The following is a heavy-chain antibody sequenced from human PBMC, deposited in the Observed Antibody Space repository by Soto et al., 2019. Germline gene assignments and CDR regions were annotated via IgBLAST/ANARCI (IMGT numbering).Heavy chain of an antibody. CDR1: GYTFTNYG. V-gene: IGHV1-18*01. Sequence: ASVKVSCKASGYTFTNYGFSWVRQAPGQRLEWMGWISAYNGNRNYAQKLQGRVTMTTDTSTSTAYMELRSLRSDDTAVYYCARDLAVGLVDYWGQGTLVTVSS. CDR2: ISAYNGNR. CDR3: ARDLAVGLVDY. D-gene: IGHD6-19*01. J-gene: IGHJ4*02.